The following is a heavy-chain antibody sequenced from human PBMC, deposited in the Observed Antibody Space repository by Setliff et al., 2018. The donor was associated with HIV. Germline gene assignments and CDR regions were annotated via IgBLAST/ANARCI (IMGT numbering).Heavy chain of an antibody. J-gene: IGHJ4*01. CDR2: INVGKGDT. CDR1: GCTFTTYS. Sequence: ASVKVSCKASGCTFTTYSIHWVRQAPGQSLEWMGWINVGKGDTKYSQELQGRITLTTDTSTDTAYMELSGLRSEDTAVYYCATAKEQWLAEGGFDYWGQGTLVTVSS. V-gene: IGHV1-3*03. D-gene: IGHD6-19*01. CDR3: ATAKEQWLAEGGFDY.